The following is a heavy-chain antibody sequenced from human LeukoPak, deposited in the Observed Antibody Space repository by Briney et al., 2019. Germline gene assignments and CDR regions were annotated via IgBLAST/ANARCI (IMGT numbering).Heavy chain of an antibody. Sequence: PSETLSLTCAVSGGSISSYYWSWIRQPPGKGLEWIAYISDIGSINYNPSLKSRVTISLDTSKNQFSLKLSSVTAADTAVYYCAGHHPRNTVDFWGQGTLVTVSS. CDR2: ISDIGSI. CDR3: AGHHPRNTVDF. CDR1: GGSISSYY. V-gene: IGHV4-59*08. J-gene: IGHJ4*02. D-gene: IGHD2/OR15-2a*01.